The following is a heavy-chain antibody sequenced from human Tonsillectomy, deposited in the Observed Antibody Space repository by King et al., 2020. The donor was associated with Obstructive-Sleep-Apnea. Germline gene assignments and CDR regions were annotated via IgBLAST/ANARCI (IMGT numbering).Heavy chain of an antibody. CDR2: ISGSGGST. J-gene: IGHJ3*02. V-gene: IGHV3-23*04. CDR1: GFTFSSYA. Sequence: VQLVESGGGLVQPGGSLRLSCAASGFTFSSYAMSWVRQAPGKGLEWVSIISGSGGSTYYANSVKGRFTISRDNSKNTLYLQMNSLRADITAVYYCAAGTTGDAFDIWGQGTLVTVSS. D-gene: IGHD1-7*01. CDR3: AAGTTGDAFDI.